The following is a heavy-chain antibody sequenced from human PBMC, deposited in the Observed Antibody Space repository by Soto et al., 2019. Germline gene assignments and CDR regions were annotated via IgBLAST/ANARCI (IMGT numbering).Heavy chain of an antibody. CDR3: ASGNAWEVLLAY. Sequence: SETPSLTCTVSGGSISSGDYYWSWIRQLQGKGLXWXGXXXFXGXTXYXXXXESRITISLDTSQNQFSMMLTSVTAADTAVYYCASGNAWEVLLAYWGQGTLVTVSS. CDR2: XXFXGXT. J-gene: IGHJ4*02. CDR1: GGSISSGDYY. V-gene: IGHV4-31*03. D-gene: IGHD1-26*01.